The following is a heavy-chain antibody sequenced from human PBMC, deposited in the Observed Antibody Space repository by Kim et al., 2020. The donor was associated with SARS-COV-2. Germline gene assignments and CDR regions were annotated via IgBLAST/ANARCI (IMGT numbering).Heavy chain of an antibody. CDR3: AGLGGYGDYEVVYYYYGMDV. CDR2: IYYSGST. Sequence: SETLSLTCTVSGGSISSSSYYWGWIRQPPGKGLEWIGSIYYSGSTYYNPSLKSRVTISVDTSKNQFSLKLSSVTAADTAVYYCAGLGGYGDYEVVYYYYGMDVWGQGTTVTVSS. CDR1: GGSISSSSYY. D-gene: IGHD4-17*01. V-gene: IGHV4-39*01. J-gene: IGHJ6*02.